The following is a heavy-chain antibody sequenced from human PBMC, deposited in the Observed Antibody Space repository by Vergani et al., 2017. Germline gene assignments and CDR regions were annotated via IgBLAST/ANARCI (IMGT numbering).Heavy chain of an antibody. CDR3: ARPRITTHRGVFAFDI. D-gene: IGHD3-10*01. J-gene: IGHJ3*02. V-gene: IGHV1-69*02. CDR1: GGTFSSYT. Sequence: QVQLVQSGAEVKKPGSSVKVSCKASGGTFSSYTISWVRQAPGQGLEWMGRIIPILGIANYAQKFQGRVTITADKSTSTAYMELSSLRSEDTAVYYCARPRITTHRGVFAFDIWGQGTMVTVSS. CDR2: IIPILGIA.